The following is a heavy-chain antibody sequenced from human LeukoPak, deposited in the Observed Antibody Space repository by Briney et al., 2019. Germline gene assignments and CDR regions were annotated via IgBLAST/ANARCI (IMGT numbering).Heavy chain of an antibody. V-gene: IGHV3-48*03. CDR3: VSDAFDI. Sequence: GGSLRLSCAASGFTFSSFEMTWVRQAPEKGLELVSYISSSGSAIYYGDSVKGRFTISRDNAKNSLYLQMNNLRAEDTAVYYCVSDAFDIWGQGTMVTVSS. CDR2: ISSSGSAI. CDR1: GFTFSSFE. J-gene: IGHJ3*02.